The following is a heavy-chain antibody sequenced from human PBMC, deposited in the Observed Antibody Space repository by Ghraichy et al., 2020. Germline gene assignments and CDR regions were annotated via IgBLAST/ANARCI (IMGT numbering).Heavy chain of an antibody. CDR2: ISWNSGSI. V-gene: IGHV3-9*01. CDR1: GFTFDDYA. Sequence: LRLSCAASGFTFDDYAMHWVRQAPGKGLEWVSGISWNSGSIGYADSVKGRFTISRDNAKNSLYLQMNSLRAEDTALYYCAKAYLAYYYDRSGQGLDAFDIWGQGTMVTVSS. D-gene: IGHD3-22*01. J-gene: IGHJ3*02. CDR3: AKAYLAYYYDRSGQGLDAFDI.